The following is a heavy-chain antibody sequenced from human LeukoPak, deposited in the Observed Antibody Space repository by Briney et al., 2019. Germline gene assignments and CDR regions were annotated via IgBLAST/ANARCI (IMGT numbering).Heavy chain of an antibody. J-gene: IGHJ4*02. D-gene: IGHD6-19*01. CDR2: ISYDGSNK. CDR1: GFTFSSYG. CDR3: AKEYLSAVAGTEQ. Sequence: PGGSLRLSCAASGFTFSSYGMHWVRQAPGKGLEWVAVISYDGSNKYYADSVKGRFTISRDNSKNTLYLQMNSLRAGDTAVYYCAKEYLSAVAGTEQWGQGTLVTVSS. V-gene: IGHV3-30*18.